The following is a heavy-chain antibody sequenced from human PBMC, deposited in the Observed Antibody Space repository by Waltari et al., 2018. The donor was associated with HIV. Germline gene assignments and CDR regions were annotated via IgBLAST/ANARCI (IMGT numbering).Heavy chain of an antibody. CDR3: ARDRSSSWYGKDYYYFGMDV. Sequence: QVQVVQSGGGVVQPGRSLRLSCAGAGFTFSRYGMHWVRQAPGKGVEWVAIIWYDGSKKYYADSLKGRFAISRDNSKNTVYLQMNSLRAEDTAVYYCARDRSSSWYGKDYYYFGMDVWGQGTTVTVSS. J-gene: IGHJ6*02. CDR2: IWYDGSKK. D-gene: IGHD6-13*01. V-gene: IGHV3-33*01. CDR1: GFTFSRYG.